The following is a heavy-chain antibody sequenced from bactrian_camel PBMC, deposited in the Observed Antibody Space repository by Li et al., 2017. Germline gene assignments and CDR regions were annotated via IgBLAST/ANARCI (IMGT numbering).Heavy chain of an antibody. CDR1: AQIYDNNC. V-gene: IGHV3S53*01. CDR2: LKRDGTT. J-gene: IGHJ7*01. Sequence: HVQLVESGGGSVQAGGSLKLSCSASAQIYDNNCLGWFRQSPGKERELVSTLKRDGTTIYAETVKGRFTISQDSQDDAKTTLYLQMNNLKTEDTDVYYCAADCVVVTTELTHKIYWGKGTQVTVS. D-gene: IGHD2*01.